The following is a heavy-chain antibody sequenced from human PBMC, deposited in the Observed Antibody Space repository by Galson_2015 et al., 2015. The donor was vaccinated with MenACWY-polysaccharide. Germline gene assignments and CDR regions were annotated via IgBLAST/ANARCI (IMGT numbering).Heavy chain of an antibody. D-gene: IGHD2-2*01. CDR1: QFTFNKYA. V-gene: IGHV3-23*01. CDR3: ANGCSISSCSPLDY. J-gene: IGHJ4*02. Sequence: SLRLSCAASQFTFNKYAMIWVRQAPGKGLEWVSTINPSGGSTWYADSVKGRFSISRDNSNNMLYLQMNSLRADDTAVYYCANGCSISSCSPLDYWGQGTLVSVSS. CDR2: INPSGGST.